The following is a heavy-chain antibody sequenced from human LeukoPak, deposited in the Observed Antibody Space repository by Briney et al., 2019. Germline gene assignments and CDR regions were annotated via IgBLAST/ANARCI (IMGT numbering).Heavy chain of an antibody. J-gene: IGHJ4*02. CDR3: AWGYSYGEGGFDY. D-gene: IGHD5-18*01. CDR1: GFTFSSYG. CDR2: ISYDGSNK. V-gene: IGHV3-30*03. Sequence: PGRSLRLFCAASGFTFSSYGMHWVRQAPGKGLGWVAVISYDGSNKYYADSVKGRFTISRDNSKNTLYLQMNSLRAEDTAVYYCAWGYSYGEGGFDYWGQGTLVTVSS.